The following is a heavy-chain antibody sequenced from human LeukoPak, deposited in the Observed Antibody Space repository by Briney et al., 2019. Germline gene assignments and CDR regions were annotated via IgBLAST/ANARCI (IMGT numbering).Heavy chain of an antibody. Sequence: ASVKVSCKASGGTFSSYAISWVRQAPGQGLEWMGGIIPTFGTANYAQKFQGRVTITADESTSTAYMELSSLRSEDTAVYYCARARHIVVGKALGGNHDYYGMDVWGQGTTVTVSS. J-gene: IGHJ6*02. V-gene: IGHV1-69*13. CDR3: ARARHIVVGKALGGNHDYYGMDV. CDR1: GGTFSSYA. CDR2: IIPTFGTA. D-gene: IGHD2-21*01.